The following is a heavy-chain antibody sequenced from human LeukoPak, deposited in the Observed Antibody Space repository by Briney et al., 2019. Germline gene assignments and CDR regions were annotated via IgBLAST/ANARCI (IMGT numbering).Heavy chain of an antibody. Sequence: SQTLSLTCTVSGGSISSGDYYWSWNRQPPGKGLEWIGYIYYSGSTYYNPSLKSRVTISVDTSKNQFSLKLSSVTAADTAVYYCARESIRGAFDIWGQGTMVTVSS. CDR1: GGSISSGDYY. D-gene: IGHD1-14*01. V-gene: IGHV4-30-4*01. J-gene: IGHJ3*02. CDR2: IYYSGST. CDR3: ARESIRGAFDI.